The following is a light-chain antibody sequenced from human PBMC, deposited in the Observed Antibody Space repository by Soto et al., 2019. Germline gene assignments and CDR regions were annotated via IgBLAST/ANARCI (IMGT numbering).Light chain of an antibody. CDR1: QSVSSS. V-gene: IGKV3-11*01. CDR2: GAS. CDR3: HQRSNWPLT. Sequence: IVLTQSPATLFLSPGERATLSCRAGQSVSSSLLWYQKKSGQAPRLLIYGASSRATGIPARFSGSGSGTDFTLTISSLEPEDFAVYYCHQRSNWPLTFGGGTKVEI. J-gene: IGKJ4*01.